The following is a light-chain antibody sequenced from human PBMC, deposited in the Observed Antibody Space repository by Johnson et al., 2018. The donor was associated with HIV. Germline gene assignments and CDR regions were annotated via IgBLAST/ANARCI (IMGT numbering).Light chain of an antibody. CDR3: GTWASGLTTNYG. CDR2: ENN. J-gene: IGLJ1*01. CDR1: NSNIGNKY. V-gene: IGLV1-51*02. Sequence: QSILTQPPSVSAAPGQKVTISCSGSNSNIGNKYVSWYQQLPGTAPKLLIYENNKRPSGITDRFSGSKSGTSATLDITGLQTGDEADYYCGTWASGLTTNYGFGTGTKVTVL.